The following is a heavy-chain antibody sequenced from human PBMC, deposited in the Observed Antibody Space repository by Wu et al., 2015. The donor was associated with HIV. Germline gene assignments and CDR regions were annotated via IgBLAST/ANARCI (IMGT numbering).Heavy chain of an antibody. D-gene: IGHD3-22*01. Sequence: QVQLVQSGAEVKKPGSSVKVSCKAFGGTFNNYAINWVRQAPGQGLEWMGGIIPIFGTPFHAQKFQGRVAITADESTRTAYMELSSLKFEDTAVYYCASGPGYYDSTGYYRIDYWGQGTQVTVSS. J-gene: IGHJ4*02. CDR3: ASGPGYYDSTGYYRIDY. V-gene: IGHV1-69*12. CDR1: GGTFNNYA. CDR2: IIPIFGTP.